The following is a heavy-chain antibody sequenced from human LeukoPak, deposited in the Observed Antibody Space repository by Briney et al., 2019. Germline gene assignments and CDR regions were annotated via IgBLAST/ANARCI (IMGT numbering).Heavy chain of an antibody. CDR3: ARRYYYNLGSFPFDF. CDR2: IHNSGTT. Sequence: GSLRLSCAASGFTFSDYAMHWVRQSSGKGLEWIGEIHNSGTTNYNPSLNSRVTISEDTSKNQFYLNLSSVTAADTAVYYCARRYYYNLGSFPFDFWGQGTLVTVST. V-gene: IGHV4-34*01. CDR1: GFTFSDYA. D-gene: IGHD3-10*01. J-gene: IGHJ4*02.